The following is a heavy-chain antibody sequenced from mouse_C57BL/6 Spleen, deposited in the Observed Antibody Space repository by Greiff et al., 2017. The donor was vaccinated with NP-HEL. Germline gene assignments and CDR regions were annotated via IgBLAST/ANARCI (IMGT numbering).Heavy chain of an antibody. Sequence: DVHLVESGGGLVQPGGSLSLSCAASGFTFTDYYMSWVRQPPGKALEWLGFIRNKANGYTTEYSASVKGRFTISRDNSQNILYLQMNALRAEDSATYYCASSIYYDYEGFAYWGQGTLVTVSA. CDR3: ASSIYYDYEGFAY. J-gene: IGHJ3*01. V-gene: IGHV7-3*01. CDR2: IRNKANGYTT. CDR1: GFTFTDYY. D-gene: IGHD2-4*01.